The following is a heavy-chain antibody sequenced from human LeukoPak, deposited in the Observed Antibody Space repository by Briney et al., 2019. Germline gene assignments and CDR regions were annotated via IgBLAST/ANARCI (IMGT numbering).Heavy chain of an antibody. CDR2: IHYNGNT. Sequence: PSETLSLTCTVSGSMYNYYWSWIRQPPGKGLEWIGYIHYNGNTNYNPSLESRVTMSLDTSKNQVSLKLNSVTAADTAVYYCARHISSGGTYAHFDYWGQGTPVTVSS. J-gene: IGHJ4*02. CDR1: GSMYNYY. V-gene: IGHV4-59*08. CDR3: ARHISSGGTYAHFDY. D-gene: IGHD1-26*01.